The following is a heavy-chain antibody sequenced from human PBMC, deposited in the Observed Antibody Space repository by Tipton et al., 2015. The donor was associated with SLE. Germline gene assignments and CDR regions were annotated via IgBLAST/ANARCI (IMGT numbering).Heavy chain of an antibody. CDR3: ARDFILGELSSNAFDY. J-gene: IGHJ4*02. D-gene: IGHD3-16*02. CDR1: GFTFSSYE. Sequence: PLRLSCAASGFTFSSYEMNWVRQAPGKGLEWVSYISSSGSTIYYADSVKGRFTISRDNAKNSLYLQMNSLRAEDTAVYYCARDFILGELSSNAFDYWGQGTLVTVSS. V-gene: IGHV3-48*03. CDR2: ISSSGSTI.